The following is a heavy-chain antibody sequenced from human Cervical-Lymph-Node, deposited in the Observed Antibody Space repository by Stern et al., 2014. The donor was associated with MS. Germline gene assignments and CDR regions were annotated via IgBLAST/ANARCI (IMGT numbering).Heavy chain of an antibody. V-gene: IGHV1-69*01. J-gene: IGHJ6*02. CDR1: GDTLSSHT. CDR3: ATGAHGMDV. D-gene: IGHD3-10*01. Sequence: VQLVQSGAEVKKVGSSVKVSCKASGDTLSSHTISWVRQAPGQELEWMGGLIPVFDAPNYAQKFQGRVKITSDETTNTAHMELSSLGSEDTAVYYCATGAHGMDVWGQGTAVSVSS. CDR2: LIPVFDAP.